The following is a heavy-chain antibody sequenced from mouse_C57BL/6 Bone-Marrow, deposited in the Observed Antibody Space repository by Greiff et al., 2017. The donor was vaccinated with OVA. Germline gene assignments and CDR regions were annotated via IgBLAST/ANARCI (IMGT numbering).Heavy chain of an antibody. V-gene: IGHV14-4*01. CDR3: TTLYDGYYGSDFDY. D-gene: IGHD2-3*01. Sequence: EVQLQQSGAELVRPGASVKLSCTASGFNIKDDYMHWVKQRPEQGLEWIGWIDPENGDTEYASKFQGKATITADTSSNTAYLQLSSLTSEDTAVYYCTTLYDGYYGSDFDYWGQGTTLTVSS. CDR2: IDPENGDT. CDR1: GFNIKDDY. J-gene: IGHJ2*01.